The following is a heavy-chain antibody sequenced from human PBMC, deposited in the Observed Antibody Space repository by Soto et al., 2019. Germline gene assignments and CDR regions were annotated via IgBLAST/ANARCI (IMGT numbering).Heavy chain of an antibody. CDR1: GFTVSSNY. CDR2: IYSGGST. V-gene: IGHV3-53*01. CDR3: ARDTGTAAAGVYYYYGMDG. D-gene: IGHD6-13*01. Sequence: GGSLRLSCAASGFTVSSNYMSWVRQAPGKGLEWVSVIYSGGSTYYADSVKGRFTISRDNSKNTLYLQMNSLRAEDTAVYYCARDTGTAAAGVYYYYGMDGWGQGTTVTIS. J-gene: IGHJ6*02.